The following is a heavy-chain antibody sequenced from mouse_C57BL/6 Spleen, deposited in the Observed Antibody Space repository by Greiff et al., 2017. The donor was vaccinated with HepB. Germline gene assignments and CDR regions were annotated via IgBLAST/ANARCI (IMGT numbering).Heavy chain of an antibody. J-gene: IGHJ2*01. Sequence: QVQLKQPGAELVRPGSSVKLSCKASGYTFTSYWMHWVKQRPIQGLEWIGNIDPSDSETHYNQKFKDKATLTVDKSSSTAYMQLSSLTSEDSAVYYCAYYSEEYYFDYWGQGTTLTVSS. CDR2: IDPSDSET. D-gene: IGHD1-1*01. CDR1: GYTFTSYW. V-gene: IGHV1-52*01. CDR3: AYYSEEYYFDY.